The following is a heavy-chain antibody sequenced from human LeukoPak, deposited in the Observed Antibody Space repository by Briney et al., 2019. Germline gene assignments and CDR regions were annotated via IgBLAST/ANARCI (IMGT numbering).Heavy chain of an antibody. CDR1: GFTFSDYY. Sequence: GSLRLSCAASGFTFSDYYMSWIRQAPGKGLEWVSYITGSGSTIYYADSVKGRSTVSRDNAKNSLYLQMNSLRAEDTAVYYCARDRAATTVTRKDAFDIWGQGIMVTVSS. D-gene: IGHD4-17*01. J-gene: IGHJ3*02. CDR2: ITGSGSTI. CDR3: ARDRAATTVTRKDAFDI. V-gene: IGHV3-11*01.